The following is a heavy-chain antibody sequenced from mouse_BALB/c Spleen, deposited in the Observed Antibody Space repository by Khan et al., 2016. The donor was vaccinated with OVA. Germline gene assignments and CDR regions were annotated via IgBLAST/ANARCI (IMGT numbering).Heavy chain of an antibody. Sequence: EAQLVESGPGLVKPSQSLSLTCTVTGYSITSDYACNWIRQFPGNKLEWMGYISYSGNTKYNPSLKSRISITRDTSENQFFLQLNSVTIEDTATYYCARIDGGDFDYWGQGTTLTVSS. D-gene: IGHD2-3*01. J-gene: IGHJ2*01. CDR3: ARIDGGDFDY. CDR2: ISYSGNT. V-gene: IGHV3-2*02. CDR1: GYSITSDYA.